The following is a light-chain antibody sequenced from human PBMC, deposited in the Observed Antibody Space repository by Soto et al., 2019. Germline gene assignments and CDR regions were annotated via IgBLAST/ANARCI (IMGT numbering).Light chain of an antibody. CDR1: QSVSSSY. V-gene: IGKV3-20*01. CDR3: HQYGSSPLCT. J-gene: IGKJ3*01. Sequence: EIVLTQSPGTLSLSPGERATLSCRASQSVSSSYLAWYQQKAGQAPSLLIYGASSRATCLPDRFSGSGSGTYFTLTISRLEPDDYAVYYCHQYGSSPLCTFGPGTKVDIK. CDR2: GAS.